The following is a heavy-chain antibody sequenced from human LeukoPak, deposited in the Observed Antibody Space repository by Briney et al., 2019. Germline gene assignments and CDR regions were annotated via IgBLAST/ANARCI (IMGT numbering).Heavy chain of an antibody. CDR3: AKPEGEVVTPYDAFDI. V-gene: IGHV3-23*01. CDR1: GFTFSSYA. Sequence: RAGGSLRLSCAASGFTFSSYAMRWVPQAPGKGLEWVSAISGSGGSTYYADSVKGRFTISRDNSKNTLYLQMNSLRAEDTAVYYCAKPEGEVVTPYDAFDIWGQGTMVTVSS. D-gene: IGHD2-15*01. J-gene: IGHJ3*02. CDR2: ISGSGGST.